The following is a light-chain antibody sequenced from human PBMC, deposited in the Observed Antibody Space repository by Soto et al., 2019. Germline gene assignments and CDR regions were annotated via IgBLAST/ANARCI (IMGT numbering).Light chain of an antibody. J-gene: IGKJ5*01. CDR3: QQYNNWPPIT. Sequence: TQSPATLSLSPGERPTLSCSASQSIHTSLAWYQQKSGKPPRLVIYGASTRATGIPARFSGSGSGTEFTLTISSLQSEDFAVYYCQQYNNWPPITFGQGTRLEIK. V-gene: IGKV3-15*01. CDR1: QSIHTS. CDR2: GAS.